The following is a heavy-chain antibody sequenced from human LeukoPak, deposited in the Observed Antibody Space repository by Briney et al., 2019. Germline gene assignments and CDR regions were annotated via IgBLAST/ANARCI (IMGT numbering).Heavy chain of an antibody. D-gene: IGHD6-19*01. CDR1: GGTFSSYA. CDR3: ARDRDSSGWIDAFDI. J-gene: IGHJ3*02. V-gene: IGHV1-69*06. CDR2: IIPIFGTA. Sequence: SVKVSCKASGGTFSSYAISWVRQAPGQGLEWMGGIIPIFGTANYAQKFQGRVTITADKSTSTAYMELSSLRSEDTAVYYCARDRDSSGWIDAFDIWGQGTMVTVSS.